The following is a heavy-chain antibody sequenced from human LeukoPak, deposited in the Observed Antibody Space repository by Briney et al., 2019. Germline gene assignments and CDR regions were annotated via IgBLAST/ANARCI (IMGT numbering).Heavy chain of an antibody. CDR1: GFTFSSYG. V-gene: IGHV3-30*02. CDR3: AKSSIVVVPAYYYDSSGYYDY. D-gene: IGHD3-22*01. J-gene: IGHJ4*02. CDR2: IRYDGSNK. Sequence: PGGSLRLPCAASGFTFSSYGMHWVRQAPGKGLEWVAFIRYDGSNKYYADSVKGRFTISRDNSKNTLYLQMNSLRAEDTAVYYCAKSSIVVVPAYYYDSSGYYDYWGQGTLVTVSS.